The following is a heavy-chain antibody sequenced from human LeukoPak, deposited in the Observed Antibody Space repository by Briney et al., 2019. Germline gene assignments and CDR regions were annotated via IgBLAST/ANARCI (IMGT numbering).Heavy chain of an antibody. CDR1: GGSFSGYY. CDR2: INHSGST. V-gene: IGHV4-34*01. CDR3: ARGQXRVVYYXSSGYEGYNSFDY. J-gene: IGHJ4*02. D-gene: IGHD3-22*01. Sequence: SETLSLTCAVYGGSFSGYYWSWIRQPPGKGLEWIGEINHSGSTNYNPSLKSRVTISVDTSKNQFSLKLSSVTAADTAVYYCARGQXRVVYYXSSGYEGYNSFDYWGQGTLVTVSS.